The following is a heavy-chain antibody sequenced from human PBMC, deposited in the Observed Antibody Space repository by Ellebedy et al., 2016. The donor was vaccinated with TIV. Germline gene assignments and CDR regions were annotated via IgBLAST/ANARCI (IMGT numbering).Heavy chain of an antibody. CDR2: MSSNGGST. V-gene: IGHV3-64*04. J-gene: IGHJ4*02. CDR1: GFSFSTFA. Sequence: GESLKISCSASGFSFSTFAMHWVRQAPAGKRLEYVLGMSSNGGSTYYADSVKVRFTISRDNSNNTLYLHMNSLRPEDTAVYYCASTKPVTGMRSDYWGQGALVTVSS. D-gene: IGHD6-19*01. CDR3: ASTKPVTGMRSDY.